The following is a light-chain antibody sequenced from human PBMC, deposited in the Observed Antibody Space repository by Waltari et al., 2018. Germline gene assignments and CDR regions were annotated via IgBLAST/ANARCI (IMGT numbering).Light chain of an antibody. CDR3: QQYGSPIT. V-gene: IGKV3-20*01. CDR1: QSVSSSY. J-gene: IGKJ3*01. Sequence: EIVLTQSPGTLSLSPGERATLSCRASQSVSSSYLAWYQQKPGQAPRLLIYGASSRATGIPDRFSGSGSGTDFTLTISRLEPEDFAVYYCQQYGSPITFGPGTKVGIK. CDR2: GAS.